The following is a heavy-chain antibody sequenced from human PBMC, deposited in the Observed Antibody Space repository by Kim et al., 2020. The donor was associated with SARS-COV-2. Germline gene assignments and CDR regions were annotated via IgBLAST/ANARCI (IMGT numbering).Heavy chain of an antibody. V-gene: IGHV4-39*01. CDR2: IYYSGST. CDR1: GGSISSSSYY. Sequence: SETLSLTCTVSGGSISSSSYYWGWIRQPPGKGLEWIGSIYYSGSTYYNPSLKSRVTISVDTSKNQFSLKLSSVTAADTAVYYCARQDNYYDSSGYYHCHPCDYWGQGTLVTVSS. CDR3: ARQDNYYDSSGYYHCHPCDY. D-gene: IGHD3-22*01. J-gene: IGHJ4*02.